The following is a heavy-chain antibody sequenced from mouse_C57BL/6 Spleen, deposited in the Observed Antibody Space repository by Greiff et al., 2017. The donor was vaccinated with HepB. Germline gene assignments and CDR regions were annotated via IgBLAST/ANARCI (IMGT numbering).Heavy chain of an antibody. CDR3: ARKDYGSSYSAWFAY. Sequence: EVQLQQSGPELVKPGASVKISCKASGYTFTDYYMNWVKQSHGKSLEWIGDINPNNGGTSYNQKFKGKATLTVDESSSTAYMELRSLTSEDSAVYYCARKDYGSSYSAWFAYWGQGTLVTVSA. D-gene: IGHD1-1*01. J-gene: IGHJ3*01. V-gene: IGHV1-26*01. CDR1: GYTFTDYY. CDR2: INPNNGGT.